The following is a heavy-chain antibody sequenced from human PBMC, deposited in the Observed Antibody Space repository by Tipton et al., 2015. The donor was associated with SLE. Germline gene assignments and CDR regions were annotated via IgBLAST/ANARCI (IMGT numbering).Heavy chain of an antibody. D-gene: IGHD1-7*01. CDR2: IYHSGST. CDR3: ARSGPYWNYGHYFDY. V-gene: IGHV4-4*02. Sequence: TLSLTCAVSGGSISSSNWWSWVRQPPGKGLEWIGEIYHSGSTNYTPSLKSRVTISVDKSKNQFSLKLSSVTAADTAVYYCARSGPYWNYGHYFDYWGQGTLVTVSS. CDR1: GGSISSSNW. J-gene: IGHJ4*02.